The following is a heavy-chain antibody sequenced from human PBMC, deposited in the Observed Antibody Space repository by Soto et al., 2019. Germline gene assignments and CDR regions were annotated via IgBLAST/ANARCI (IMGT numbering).Heavy chain of an antibody. V-gene: IGHV4-34*01. J-gene: IGHJ4*02. CDR1: GASFSGYY. CDR3: ARGHSTSGYDS. D-gene: IGHD6-6*01. CDR2: IHHSGST. Sequence: SETLSLTCSVYGASFSGYYWSWIRQSPGKGLEWIGEIHHSGSTHYNPSLKSRLTFSIDESQSQFYMMLTSVTAADTALYFCARGHSTSGYDSWGQGSLVTVS.